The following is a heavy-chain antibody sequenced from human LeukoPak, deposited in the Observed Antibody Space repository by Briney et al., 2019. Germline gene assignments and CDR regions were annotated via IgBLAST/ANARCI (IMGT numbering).Heavy chain of an antibody. D-gene: IGHD4-17*01. V-gene: IGHV3-74*01. CDR3: ARDAYTTTSNWLDP. CDR2: STGDGSDI. Sequence: GGTLRLSCEASGFTLNKYRMHWVRHAPGKGLVWVSRSTGDGSDIAYADSVKGRFTVSRDDAKNTLFPQMTSLRVEDTAIYYCARDAYTTTSNWLDPWGQGTVVTVSS. J-gene: IGHJ5*02. CDR1: GFTLNKYR.